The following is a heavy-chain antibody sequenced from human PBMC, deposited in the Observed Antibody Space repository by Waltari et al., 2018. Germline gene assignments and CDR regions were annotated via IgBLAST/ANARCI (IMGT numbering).Heavy chain of an antibody. CDR1: GFTFSSYA. V-gene: IGHV3-23*01. D-gene: IGHD6-19*01. CDR2: ISGSGGST. Sequence: EVQLLESGGGLVQPGGSLRLSCAASGFTFSSYAMSWVRQAPGKGLEWVSAISGSGGSTYDADSVKGRFTISRDKSKNTLYLQMNSLRAEDTAVYYCAKESEQWLVRWYFDYWGQGTLVTVSS. CDR3: AKESEQWLVRWYFDY. J-gene: IGHJ4*02.